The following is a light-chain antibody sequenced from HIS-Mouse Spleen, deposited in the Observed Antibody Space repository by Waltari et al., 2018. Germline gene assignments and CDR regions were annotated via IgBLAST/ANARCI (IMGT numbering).Light chain of an antibody. J-gene: IGLJ3*02. CDR2: DVS. CDR1: SRDVAGYNY. CDR3: SSYTSSSTRV. Sequence: QSALTQPASVSGSPGPSITIPCTGTSRDVAGYNYVPWYQQPPGKAPKLMIYDVSNRPSGVSNRFSGSKSGNTASLTISGLQAEDEADYYCSSYTSSSTRVFGGGTKLTVL. V-gene: IGLV2-14*03.